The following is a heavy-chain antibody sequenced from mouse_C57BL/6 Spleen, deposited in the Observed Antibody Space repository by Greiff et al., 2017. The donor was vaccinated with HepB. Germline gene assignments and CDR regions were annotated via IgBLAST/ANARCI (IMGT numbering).Heavy chain of an antibody. J-gene: IGHJ4*01. CDR1: GFTFSDYY. V-gene: IGHV5-16*01. CDR3: AREGYDEDYYAMDY. Sequence: EVKVVESEGGLVQPGSSMKLSCTASGFTFSDYYMAWVRQVPEKGLEWVANINYDGSSTYYLDSLKSRFIISRDNAKNILYLQMSSLKSEDTATYYCAREGYDEDYYAMDYWGQGTSVTVSS. CDR2: INYDGSST. D-gene: IGHD2-2*01.